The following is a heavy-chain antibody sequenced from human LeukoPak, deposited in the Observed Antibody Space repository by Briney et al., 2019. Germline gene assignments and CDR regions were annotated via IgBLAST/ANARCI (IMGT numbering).Heavy chain of an antibody. CDR1: GGSISSSNW. J-gene: IGHJ4*02. V-gene: IGHV4-4*02. CDR2: IYHSGST. CDR3: ASVHYDYVWGSYRQEY. Sequence: SGTLSLTCAVSGGSISSSNWWSWVRPPPGKGLEWIGEIYHSGSTNYNPSLKSRVTISVDKSKNQFSLKLSSVTAADTAVYYCASVHYDYVWGSYRQEYWGQGTLVTVSS. D-gene: IGHD3-16*02.